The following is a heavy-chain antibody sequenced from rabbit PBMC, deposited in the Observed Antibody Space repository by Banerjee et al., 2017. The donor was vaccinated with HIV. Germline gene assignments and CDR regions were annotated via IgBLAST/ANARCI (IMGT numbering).Heavy chain of an antibody. CDR2: IYPDYGST. D-gene: IGHD3-1*01. CDR1: GIDFSTCG. CDR3: ARDGAGSYNL. V-gene: IGHV1S47*01. Sequence: QQQLEESGGGLVQPEGSLTLSCKASGIDFSTCGISWVRQAPGKGLEWIAYIYPDYGSTDYASWVNGRFTISLDNAQNTVFLQMTSLTAADTATYFCARDGAGSYNLWGPGTLVTVS. J-gene: IGHJ4*01.